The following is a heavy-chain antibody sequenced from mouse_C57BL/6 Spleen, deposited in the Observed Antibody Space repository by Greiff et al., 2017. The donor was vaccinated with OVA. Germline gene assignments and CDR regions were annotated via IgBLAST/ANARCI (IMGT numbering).Heavy chain of an antibody. CDR3: ARRSNYFYAMDY. CDR2: IYPGDGDT. D-gene: IGHD2-5*01. Sequence: QVQLKQSGAELVKPGASVKISCKASGYAFSSYWLNWVKQRPGKGLEWIGQIYPGDGDTNYNGKFKGKAKLRAETYSSPAYMQLSSLTSEDSAVYFCARRSNYFYAMDYWGQGTSVTVSS. CDR1: GYAFSSYW. V-gene: IGHV1-80*01. J-gene: IGHJ4*01.